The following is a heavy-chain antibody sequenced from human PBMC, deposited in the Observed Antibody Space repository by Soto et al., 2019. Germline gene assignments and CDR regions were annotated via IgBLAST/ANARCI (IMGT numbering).Heavy chain of an antibody. CDR1: GFSFSGSD. Sequence: VPLVESGGGLVQPGGSLKLSCAGYGFSFSGSDIHWVRQASGKGLEWVGRVRSKDAYYATAYDVSVKGRFTISRDDSKSMAYLQMNSLRTEDTALYYCTAGSYYTWGEGTLVTVSS. CDR2: VRSKDAYYAT. J-gene: IGHJ5*02. D-gene: IGHD1-26*01. CDR3: TAGSYYT. V-gene: IGHV3-73*01.